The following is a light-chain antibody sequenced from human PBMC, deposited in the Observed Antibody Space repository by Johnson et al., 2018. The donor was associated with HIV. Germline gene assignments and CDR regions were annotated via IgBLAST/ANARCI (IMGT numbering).Light chain of an antibody. V-gene: IGLV1-51*01. CDR3: GTWDSSLRVGF. CDR2: DNN. Sequence: QSVLTQPPSVSAAPGQKVTISCSGSSSNIGNNYVSWYKQLPGTAPKLIIYDNNKRPSGIPDRFSGSKSGTSATLGITGLQTGDEADYYCGTWDSSLRVGFFGTGTKVTVL. CDR1: SSNIGNNY. J-gene: IGLJ1*01.